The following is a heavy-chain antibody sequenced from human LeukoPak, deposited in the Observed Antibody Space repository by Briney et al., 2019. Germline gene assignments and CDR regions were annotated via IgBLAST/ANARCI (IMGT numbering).Heavy chain of an antibody. V-gene: IGHV3-21*01. CDR2: ISSSSSYI. J-gene: IGHJ5*02. CDR1: GFTFSSYS. Sequence: GGSLRLSCAASGFTFSSYSMNWVRQAPGKGLEWVSSISSSSSYIYYADSVKGRFTISRDNAKNSLYLQMNSLRAEDTAVYYCARRRVVPAAKSGGGRLWKNNWFDPWGQGALVTVSS. CDR3: ARRRVVPAAKSGGGRLWKNNWFDP. D-gene: IGHD2-2*01.